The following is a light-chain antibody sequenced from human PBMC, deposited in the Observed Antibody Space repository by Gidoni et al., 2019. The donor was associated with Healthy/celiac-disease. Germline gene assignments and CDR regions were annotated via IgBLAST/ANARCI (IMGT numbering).Light chain of an antibody. CDR2: DAS. CDR3: QQRSNWPFT. CDR1: QSVSSY. J-gene: IGKJ4*01. Sequence: ESVLTQSPATLSLSPGERATLSCRASQSVSSYLAWYQQKPGQAPRLLIYDASNRATGIPARFSGSGSGTDFTLTISSLEPEDFAVYYCQQRSNWPFTFGGGTKVEIQ. V-gene: IGKV3-11*01.